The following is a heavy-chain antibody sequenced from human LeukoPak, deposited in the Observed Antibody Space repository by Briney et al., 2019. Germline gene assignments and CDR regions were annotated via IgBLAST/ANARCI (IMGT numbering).Heavy chain of an antibody. CDR3: ARATTGTAEDY. Sequence: SVKVSCKASGGTFSSYAISWVRQAPGQGLEWMGGIIPIFGTANYAQKFQGRVTMTTDTSTSTAYMELRSLRSDDTAVYYCARATTGTAEDYWGQGTLVTVSS. D-gene: IGHD1-1*01. V-gene: IGHV1-69*05. J-gene: IGHJ4*02. CDR2: IIPIFGTA. CDR1: GGTFSSYA.